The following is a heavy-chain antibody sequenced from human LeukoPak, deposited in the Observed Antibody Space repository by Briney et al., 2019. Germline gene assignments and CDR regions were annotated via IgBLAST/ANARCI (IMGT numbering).Heavy chain of an antibody. Sequence: GRSLRLSCAASGYTFSSYGMHGVRHAPGKGLGCGADISYEGSNKYYADSVKGRFTLSRDNSKNTLYLQINSLRAEDTAVYYCAKDRGELFCGYDRYYYGIDVWGKGTTVTVSS. V-gene: IGHV3-30*18. D-gene: IGHD5-12*01. CDR1: GYTFSSYG. J-gene: IGHJ6*04. CDR3: AKDRGELFCGYDRYYYGIDV. CDR2: ISYEGSNK.